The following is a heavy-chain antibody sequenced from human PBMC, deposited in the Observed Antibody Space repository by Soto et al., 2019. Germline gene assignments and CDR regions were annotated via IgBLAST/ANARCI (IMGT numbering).Heavy chain of an antibody. D-gene: IGHD6-19*01. CDR3: ASWMGFNSGWYNY. V-gene: IGHV3-33*01. Sequence: QVQLVESGGGVVQPGRSLRLSCAASGFTFSGHGMHWVRQAPGKGLEWVTFIWYDGSKMYYADSVKGRFTISRDNSKNTLYLQMNSLRAEDTAVYYCASWMGFNSGWYNYWGQGTLVTVSS. CDR1: GFTFSGHG. CDR2: IWYDGSKM. J-gene: IGHJ4*02.